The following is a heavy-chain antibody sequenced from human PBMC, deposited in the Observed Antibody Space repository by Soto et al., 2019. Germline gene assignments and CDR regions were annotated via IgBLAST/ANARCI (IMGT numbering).Heavy chain of an antibody. V-gene: IGHV2-5*02. CDR1: GFSLSTSGVG. CDR2: IYWDDDK. D-gene: IGHD4-17*01. J-gene: IGHJ2*01. Sequence: QITLKESGPRLVKPTQTLTLTCTFSGFSLSTSGVGVGWIRQPPGKALEWVELIYWDDDKRYSPSLKSRLTITKDTSKNQVVLTMTNMDPVDTATYYCAHPVFAYGHGPQRPNCYFDLWGRGTPVTVSS. CDR3: AHPVFAYGHGPQRPNCYFDL.